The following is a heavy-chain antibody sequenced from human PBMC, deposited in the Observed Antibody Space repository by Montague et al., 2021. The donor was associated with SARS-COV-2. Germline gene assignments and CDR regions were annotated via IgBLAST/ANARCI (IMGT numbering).Heavy chain of an antibody. Sequence: SETLSLTCTVSGGSISSSSYYWGWIRQPPGKGLGWIGSIFDSGSTDYNPSLKSRVTISVDTSKNQFSLKLSSVTAADTAVYYCASMVRAQVYYFDYWGQGTLVTVSS. J-gene: IGHJ4*02. D-gene: IGHD3-10*01. CDR3: ASMVRAQVYYFDY. V-gene: IGHV4-39*01. CDR1: GGSISSSSYY. CDR2: IFDSGST.